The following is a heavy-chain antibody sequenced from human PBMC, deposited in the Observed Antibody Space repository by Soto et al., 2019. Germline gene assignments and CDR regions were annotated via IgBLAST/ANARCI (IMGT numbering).Heavy chain of an antibody. CDR1: GYTFTGYY. D-gene: IGHD2-15*01. J-gene: IGHJ5*02. V-gene: IGHV1-2*02. CDR3: ARGRSSGSLANWFDP. Sequence: QVQLVQSGAEVKKPGASVKVSCKASGYTFTGYYMHWVRQAPGQGLEWMGWINPNSGGTNYAQKFQGRVTMTRDTSISTAYMELSRLRSDDTAVYYCARGRSSGSLANWFDPWGQGTLVTVSS. CDR2: INPNSGGT.